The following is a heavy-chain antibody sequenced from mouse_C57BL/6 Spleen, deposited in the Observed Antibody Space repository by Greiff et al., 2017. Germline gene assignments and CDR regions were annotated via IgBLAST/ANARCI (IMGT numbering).Heavy chain of an antibody. D-gene: IGHD3-3*01. CDR2: ISSGSSTI. V-gene: IGHV5-17*01. Sequence: EVQLVESGGGLVKPGGSLKLSCAASGFTFSDYGMHWVRQAPEKGLEWVAYISSGSSTIYHADTVKGRFTISRDNAKNTLFLQMTSLRSEDTAMYYCARGTGYYFDYWGQGTTLTVSS. CDR1: GFTFSDYG. J-gene: IGHJ2*01. CDR3: ARGTGYYFDY.